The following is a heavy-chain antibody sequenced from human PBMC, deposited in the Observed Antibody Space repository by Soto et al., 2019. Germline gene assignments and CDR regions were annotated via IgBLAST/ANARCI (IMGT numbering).Heavy chain of an antibody. V-gene: IGHV3-48*03. D-gene: IGHD3-22*01. CDR2: ISSSGSTI. CDR3: ARDPPGYYYDSKIAFDY. CDR1: VFTFSSYE. Sequence: LRLSCEASVFTFSSYEMNWVRQAPGKGLEWVSYISSSGSTIYYADSVKGRFTISRDNAKNSLYLQMNSLRAEDTAVYYCARDPPGYYYDSKIAFDYWGQGTLVTVSS. J-gene: IGHJ4*02.